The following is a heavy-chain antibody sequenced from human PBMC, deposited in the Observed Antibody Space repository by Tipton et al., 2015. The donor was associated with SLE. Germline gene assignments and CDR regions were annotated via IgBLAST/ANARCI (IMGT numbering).Heavy chain of an antibody. J-gene: IGHJ5*01. D-gene: IGHD3-3*01. CDR1: GFTFTDYG. CDR2: IYSGGST. CDR3: TKEAFDFWFAS. Sequence: GSLRLSCAASGFTFTDYGMSWVRQAPGKGLEWVSLIYSGGSTYYADSVKGRFTMSRDTSKNTVFLQMNSLRPEDTAKYYCTKEAFDFWFASWGQGTLVTVSS. V-gene: IGHV3-23*03.